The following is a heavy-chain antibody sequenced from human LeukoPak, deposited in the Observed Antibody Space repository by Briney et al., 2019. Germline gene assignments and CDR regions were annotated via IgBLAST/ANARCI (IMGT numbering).Heavy chain of an antibody. D-gene: IGHD6-19*01. CDR2: ISTTGSAI. Sequence: GGSLRLSCAASGFTFSSYEMNWVRQAPGKGLEWVSYISTTGSAIYYADSVKGRFTISRDNVKNLLYLQMNSLRAEDTAVYYCARVQRGIAVALDYWGQGTLATVSS. CDR3: ARVQRGIAVALDY. V-gene: IGHV3-48*03. J-gene: IGHJ4*02. CDR1: GFTFSSYE.